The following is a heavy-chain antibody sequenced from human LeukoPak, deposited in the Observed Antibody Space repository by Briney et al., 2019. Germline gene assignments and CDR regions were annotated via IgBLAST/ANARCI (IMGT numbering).Heavy chain of an antibody. CDR3: AKDRYSNYDPYFFDY. CDR1: GFTFSTYG. D-gene: IGHD4-11*01. Sequence: GGSLRLSCAASGFTFSTYGMHWFRQAPGKGREWLAFIRFDGSYKYYAESVKGRFTISRDNSKNTLYLQMNSLRAEDTAVYYCAKDRYSNYDPYFFDYWGQGTLVTVSS. CDR2: IRFDGSYK. J-gene: IGHJ4*02. V-gene: IGHV3-30*02.